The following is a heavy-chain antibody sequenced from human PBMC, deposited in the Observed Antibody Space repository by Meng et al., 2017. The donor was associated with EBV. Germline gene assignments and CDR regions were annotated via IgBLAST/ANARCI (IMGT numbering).Heavy chain of an antibody. Sequence: QVQLVQVGAEGKKPGASVKVSCKASGYTFTSHWMHWVRQAPGQGLEWMGIINPSDGYTMYEQKFQGRVTVTADRPTATAYMVLRNLRSDDTAVYYCARGTPGRSYSDYWGPGTLVTVSS. CDR1: GYTFTSHW. J-gene: IGHJ4*02. V-gene: IGHV1-46*01. CDR3: ARGTPGRSYSDY. CDR2: INPSDGYT. D-gene: IGHD3-10*01.